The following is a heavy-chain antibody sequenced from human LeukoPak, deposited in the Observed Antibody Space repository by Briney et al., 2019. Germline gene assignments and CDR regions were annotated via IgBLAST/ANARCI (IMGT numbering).Heavy chain of an antibody. J-gene: IGHJ4*02. CDR1: GYTFTGYY. V-gene: IGHV1-2*02. CDR3: AQLASIAAPNY. CDR2: INPNSGGT. Sequence: ASVKVSCKASGYTFTGYYMHWVRQAPGQGLEWMGWINPNSGGTNYAQKFQGRATMTRDASISTAYMELSRLRSDDTAVYYCAQLASIAAPNYWGQGTLVTVSS. D-gene: IGHD6-6*01.